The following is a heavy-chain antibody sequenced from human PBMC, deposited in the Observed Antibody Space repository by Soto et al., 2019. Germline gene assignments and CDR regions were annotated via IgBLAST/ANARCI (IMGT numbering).Heavy chain of an antibody. CDR1: GGSISRYY. CDR3: ARDTGSGSYYYSGMDV. CDR2: MSYSGST. D-gene: IGHD1-26*01. Sequence: PSETLSLTCTVSGGSISRYYWSWIRQPPGKGLEWIAYMSYSGSTKYNPSLKSRVTISVDTSKNQCSLKLSSVTAADTAVYYCARDTGSGSYYYSGMDVWGQGTTVTVSS. V-gene: IGHV4-59*01. J-gene: IGHJ6*02.